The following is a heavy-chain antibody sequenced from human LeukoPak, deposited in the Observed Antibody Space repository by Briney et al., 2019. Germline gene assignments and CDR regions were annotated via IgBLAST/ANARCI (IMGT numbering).Heavy chain of an antibody. J-gene: IGHJ6*03. Sequence: GASVKVSCKASGYTLTNYGFSWVRQAPGQGLEWTGWFNPYNGETKYTQKLQGRVTMTTDTSSGTAYMELRSLTSDDTAVYYCARDQSGPSGYYYYYYMDVWGKGTTVTVSS. CDR1: GYTLTNYG. CDR3: ARDQSGPSGYYYYYYMDV. D-gene: IGHD6-25*01. V-gene: IGHV1-18*01. CDR2: FNPYNGET.